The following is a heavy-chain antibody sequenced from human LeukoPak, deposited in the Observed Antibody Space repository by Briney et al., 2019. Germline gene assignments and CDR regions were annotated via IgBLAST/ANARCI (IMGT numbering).Heavy chain of an antibody. CDR2: ISTSGDT. CDR1: AFTFGGYD. V-gene: IGHV3-13*01. CDR3: ARERLGSGFWYFDL. Sequence: GGSLRLSCAASAFTFGGYDMHWVRQGTGRGLEWVSGISTSGDTHYADSVKGRFTISRENAKNSLYLQMNSLTAGDTAVYYCARERLGSGFWYFDLWGGRGMVTVCS. J-gene: IGHJ2*01. D-gene: IGHD3-10*01.